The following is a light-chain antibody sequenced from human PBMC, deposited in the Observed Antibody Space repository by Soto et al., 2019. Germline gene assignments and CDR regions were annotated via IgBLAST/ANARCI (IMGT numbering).Light chain of an antibody. CDR2: AAS. Sequence: DIQMTQSPSSLSASVGDRVTITCRTSQSISSYLYWYQQKPGKAPKLLIYAASILQSGVPSRFSGSGCGTGFSLAISSLQPEDFGTYYCHASYSTPMSSFGQGTKLEIK. CDR3: HASYSTPMSS. CDR1: QSISSY. J-gene: IGKJ2*01. V-gene: IGKV1-39*01.